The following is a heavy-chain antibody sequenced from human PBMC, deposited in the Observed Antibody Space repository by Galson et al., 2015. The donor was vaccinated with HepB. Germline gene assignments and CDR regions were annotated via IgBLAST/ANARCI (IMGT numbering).Heavy chain of an antibody. Sequence: SVKVSCKASGYTFTSYGISWVRQAPGQGLEWMGWISAYNGNTNYAQKLQGRVTMTTDTSTSTAYMELRSLRSDDTAVYYCARAGSGYSSGWYVDFVDYWGQGTLVTVSS. CDR1: GYTFTSYG. CDR2: ISAYNGNT. J-gene: IGHJ4*02. CDR3: ARAGSGYSSGWYVDFVDY. V-gene: IGHV1-18*04. D-gene: IGHD6-19*01.